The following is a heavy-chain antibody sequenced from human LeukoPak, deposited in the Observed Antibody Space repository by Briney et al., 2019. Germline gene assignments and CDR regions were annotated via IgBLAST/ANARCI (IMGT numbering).Heavy chain of an antibody. CDR1: GGSITNSNW. CDR3: ARLYCSGDRCYLWWFDP. D-gene: IGHD2-15*01. CDR2: IYHSGST. V-gene: IGHV4-4*02. J-gene: IGHJ5*02. Sequence: SGTLSLTCAVSGGSITNSNWWSWVRQPPGKGLEWIGEIYHSGSTNYNPSLKSRVTISVDTSKNQFSLTLTSVTAADTAVYYCARLYCSGDRCYLWWFDPWGQGTLVTVSS.